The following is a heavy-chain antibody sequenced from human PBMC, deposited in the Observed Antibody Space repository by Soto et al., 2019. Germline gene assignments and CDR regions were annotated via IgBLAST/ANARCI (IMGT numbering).Heavy chain of an antibody. J-gene: IGHJ4*02. CDR3: SRSPRSSPYFDY. CDR2: IYPGDHET. CDR1: GYTFSNFW. Sequence: GESLKIPCHCSGYTFSNFWNGWVRQLPGKGLEWMGIIYPGDHETRYSPSFHGKVTISADKSINTAYLQWNSLEASDTAFYFCSRSPRSSPYFDYWGQGALVTVSS. D-gene: IGHD6-13*01. V-gene: IGHV5-51*01.